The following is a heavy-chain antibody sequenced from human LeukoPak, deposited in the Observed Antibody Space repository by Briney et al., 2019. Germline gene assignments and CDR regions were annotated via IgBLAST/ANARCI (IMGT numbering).Heavy chain of an antibody. CDR1: GFTFSSYS. CDR2: SSSTI. Sequence: GGSLRLSCAASGFTFSSYSMSSSSTIYYAGSVKGRFTISRDNAKNSLYLQMNSLRAEDTAVYYCASRHDYGDSDYWGQGTLVTVSP. CDR3: ASRHDYGDSDY. J-gene: IGHJ4*02. V-gene: IGHV3-48*01. D-gene: IGHD4-17*01.